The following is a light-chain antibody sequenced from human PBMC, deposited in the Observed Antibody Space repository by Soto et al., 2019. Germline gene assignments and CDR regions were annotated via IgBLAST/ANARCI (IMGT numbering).Light chain of an antibody. CDR2: ATS. J-gene: IGKJ3*01. CDR3: QQANSFPFT. CDR1: QDINSW. V-gene: IGKV1D-12*01. Sequence: DIQMTQSPSSVSASVGDRVTISCRASQDINSWLAWYQQKPGKAPNLLIYATSSLQSGVPSRFSGSESGTDFTLTISNLQPEDSATYYCQQANSFPFTFGPGTKVNIK.